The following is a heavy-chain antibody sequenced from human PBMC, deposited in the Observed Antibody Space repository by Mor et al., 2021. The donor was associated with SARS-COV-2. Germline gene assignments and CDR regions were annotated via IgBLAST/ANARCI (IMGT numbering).Heavy chain of an antibody. CDR3: ARDLGGSYSAIDY. CDR2: SRNKANSYTT. V-gene: IGHV3-72*01. Sequence: GLEWVGRSRNKANSYTTEYAASVKGRFTISRDDSQNFLYLQMNSLKNEDTAVYYCARDLGGSYSAIDYWGQGTLVTVS. J-gene: IGHJ4*02. D-gene: IGHD1-26*01.